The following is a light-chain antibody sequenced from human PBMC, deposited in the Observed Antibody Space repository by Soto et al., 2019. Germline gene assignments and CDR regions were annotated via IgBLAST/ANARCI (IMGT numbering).Light chain of an antibody. CDR1: QSLVHANGYNY. CDR2: FGS. V-gene: IGKV2-28*01. J-gene: IGKJ1*01. CDR3: MQALETPWT. Sequence: DIAMTQSPLSLPVTPGEPASISCRSSQSLVHANGYNYLDWYLQKPGQSPQLLIYFGSNRASGVXDXXSGSGSGTNFTLKISRVEVEDAGVYYCMQALETPWTFGQGTKVEIK.